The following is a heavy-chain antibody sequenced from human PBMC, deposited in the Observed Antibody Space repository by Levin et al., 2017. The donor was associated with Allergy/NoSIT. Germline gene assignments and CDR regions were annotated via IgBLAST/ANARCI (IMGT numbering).Heavy chain of an antibody. Sequence: ASVKVSCKASGYTFTSFSVHWVRQAPGEGLEWMGLINPSSGSTSYAQKIQGRVTMTRDTSTATVYMELSSLRSEDTAVYFCAREEVNNRFGNWGQGTLVIVSS. CDR1: GYTFTSFS. D-gene: IGHD1/OR15-1a*01. CDR2: INPSSGST. J-gene: IGHJ4*02. CDR3: AREEVNNRFGN. V-gene: IGHV1-46*03.